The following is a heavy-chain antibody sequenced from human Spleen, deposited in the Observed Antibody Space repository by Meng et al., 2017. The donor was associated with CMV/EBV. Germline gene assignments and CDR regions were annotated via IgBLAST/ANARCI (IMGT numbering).Heavy chain of an antibody. CDR2: INAEGTMI. CDR1: GFTFETYW. D-gene: IGHD4-11*01. V-gene: IGHV3-74*03. CDR3: ACPTVTTPYYYGMDV. Sequence: GESLKISCGASGFTFETYWMHWVRQAPGKGLVWVSRINAEGTMITYADSVKGRFTISRDNAKRTLYLQMNSLRAEDTAVYYCACPTVTTPYYYGMDVWGQGTTVTVSS. J-gene: IGHJ6*02.